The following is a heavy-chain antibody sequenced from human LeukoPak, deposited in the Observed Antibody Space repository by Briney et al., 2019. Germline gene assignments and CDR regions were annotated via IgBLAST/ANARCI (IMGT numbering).Heavy chain of an antibody. CDR3: AGVQSFWRGSQFDAFDI. V-gene: IGHV1-18*01. Sequence: ASVKVSCKASGYSFTSYGISWVRQAPGQGLEWMGWISAYNGNTNYAQKVHARVTMTTEKSTRTAYMVLRSLRSDDTAVYYCAGVQSFWRGSQFDAFDIWGQGTMVTVSS. CDR2: ISAYNGNT. J-gene: IGHJ3*02. CDR1: GYSFTSYG. D-gene: IGHD3-3*01.